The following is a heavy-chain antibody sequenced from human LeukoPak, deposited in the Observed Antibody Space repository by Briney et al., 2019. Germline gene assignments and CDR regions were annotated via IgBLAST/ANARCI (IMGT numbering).Heavy chain of an antibody. D-gene: IGHD3-10*01. CDR2: IYYSGST. CDR1: GGSISSSSYY. CDR3: ARVVSRDFGELYIDS. J-gene: IGHJ4*02. V-gene: IGHV4-39*07. Sequence: PSETLSLTCTVSGGSISSSSYYWAWIRQPPGKGLEWIGNIYYSGSTYYSPSLKSRVTISIDTSKNQFSLKLSSVTAADTAVYYCARVVSRDFGELYIDSWGQGTLVTVSS.